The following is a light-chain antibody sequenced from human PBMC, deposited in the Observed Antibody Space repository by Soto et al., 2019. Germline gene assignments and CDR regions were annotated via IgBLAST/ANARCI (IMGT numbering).Light chain of an antibody. CDR1: QSIASS. V-gene: IGKV1-39*01. CDR2: ATS. Sequence: DIQMTQSPSSLSASVGDRVTITCRASQSIASSLNWLQIKPAKAPKLLLYATSTLQSGVPSRFSCSGSGSHFTLTISSLQPEDSAVYFCQQGYSPLLTFGGGTRVEIK. J-gene: IGKJ4*01. CDR3: QQGYSPLLT.